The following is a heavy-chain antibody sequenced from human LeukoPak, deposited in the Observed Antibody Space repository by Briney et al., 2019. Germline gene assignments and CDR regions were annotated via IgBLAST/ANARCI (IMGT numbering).Heavy chain of an antibody. V-gene: IGHV3-7*01. CDR3: ARYGSGSYYKY. D-gene: IGHD3-10*01. CDR1: GFTFSSYW. J-gene: IGHJ4*02. CDR2: IKQDGSEK. Sequence: GGSLRLSCAASGFTFSSYWMSWVRKAPGKGLEWVANIKQDGSEKYYVDSVKGRFTISRDNAKNSLYLQMNSLRAEDTAVYYCARYGSGSYYKYWGQGTLVTVSS.